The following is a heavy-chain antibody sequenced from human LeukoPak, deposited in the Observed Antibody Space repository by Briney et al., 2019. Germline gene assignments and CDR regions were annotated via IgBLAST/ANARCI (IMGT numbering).Heavy chain of an antibody. D-gene: IGHD3-10*01. CDR3: ARPYYYSSGSLPY. CDR2: ISGSGDNT. V-gene: IGHV3-23*01. CDR1: GFTFSSYA. J-gene: IGHJ4*02. Sequence: PGGSLRLSCAASGFTFSSYAMTWVRQAPGKGLEWVSCISGSGDNTYYPDSVRGRFTISRDNAKNSLYLQMNSLRAEDTAVYYCARPYYYSSGSLPYWGQGTLVTVSS.